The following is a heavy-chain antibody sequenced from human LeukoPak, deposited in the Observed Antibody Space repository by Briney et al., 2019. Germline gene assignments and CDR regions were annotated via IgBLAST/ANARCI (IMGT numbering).Heavy chain of an antibody. Sequence: GRSLRLSCAASGFTFSSYAMHWVRQAPGKGLEWVAVISYDGSNKYYADSVKGRFTISRDNSKNTLYLQMNSLRAEDTAVYYCARGAARGAPAALYWGQGTLVTVSS. CDR2: ISYDGSNK. CDR3: ARGAARGAPAALY. J-gene: IGHJ4*02. D-gene: IGHD2-2*01. V-gene: IGHV3-30*04. CDR1: GFTFSSYA.